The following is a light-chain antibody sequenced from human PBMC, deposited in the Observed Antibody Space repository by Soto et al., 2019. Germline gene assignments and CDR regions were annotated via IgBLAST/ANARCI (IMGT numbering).Light chain of an antibody. Sequence: EIALTQSPGTLSLSPGERATLSCRASQSVTSSYLAWYQQKPGQAPRLLIYGASSRATGIPDRFSGYGSGTDFTLTISSLQSEDFAVYYCQQYNNWPSWTFGQGTKVDIK. V-gene: IGKV3-20*01. J-gene: IGKJ1*01. CDR3: QQYNNWPSWT. CDR1: QSVTSSY. CDR2: GAS.